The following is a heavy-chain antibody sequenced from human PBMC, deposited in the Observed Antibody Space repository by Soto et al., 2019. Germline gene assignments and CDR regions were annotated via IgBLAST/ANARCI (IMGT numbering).Heavy chain of an antibody. CDR3: ARDREPDGIWTFDT. CDR1: GFTLDKYT. CDR2: SFSSGGT. D-gene: IGHD3-9*01. Sequence: GGSLRLSCAAFGFTLDKYTMGWVRQAPGKGLEWVAESFSSGGTQYADSVKGRFTISRDNSRNMVFLQMNGLRVEDTALYYCARDREPDGIWTFDTWGQGALVTVSS. J-gene: IGHJ5*01. V-gene: IGHV3-53*01.